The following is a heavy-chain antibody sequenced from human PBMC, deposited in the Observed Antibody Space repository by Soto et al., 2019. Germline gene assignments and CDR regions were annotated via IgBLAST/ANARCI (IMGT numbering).Heavy chain of an antibody. V-gene: IGHV1-3*01. J-gene: IGHJ6*02. D-gene: IGHD3-22*01. Sequence: GASVKVSCKASGYTFTSYAMHWVRQAPGQRLEWMGWINAGNGNTKYSQKFQGRVTITKDTSASTAYMDLSSLRSEDTAVYYCVFAFPGYYYDSSGYFDYYGMDVWGQGTTVTVSS. CDR3: VFAFPGYYYDSSGYFDYYGMDV. CDR1: GYTFTSYA. CDR2: INAGNGNT.